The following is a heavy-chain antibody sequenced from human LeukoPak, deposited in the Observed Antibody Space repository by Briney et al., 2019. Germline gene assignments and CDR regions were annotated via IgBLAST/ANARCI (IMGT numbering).Heavy chain of an antibody. J-gene: IGHJ4*02. D-gene: IGHD4-11*01. CDR3: AKLPAKMTTVTTGYFDY. Sequence: SVKVSCQASGGTFSRYAISWVRQAPGQGLEWMGGIIPIFGTANYAQKFQGRVTITTDESTSTAYMKLNSLRAEDTAVYYCAKLPAKMTTVTTGYFDYWGQGTLVTVSS. CDR2: IIPIFGTA. CDR1: GGTFSRYA. V-gene: IGHV1-69*05.